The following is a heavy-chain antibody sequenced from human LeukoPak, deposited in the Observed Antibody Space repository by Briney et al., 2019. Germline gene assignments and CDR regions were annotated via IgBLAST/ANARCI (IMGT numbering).Heavy chain of an antibody. D-gene: IGHD2-15*01. CDR1: GDSVSSNSAA. CDR2: TYYRSKWYN. V-gene: IGHV6-1*01. CDR3: ARASNCSGGSCYSLNWFDP. Sequence: SQTLSLTCAISGDSVSSNSAAWNWIRQSPSRGLEWLGRTYYRSKWYNDYAVSVKSRITINPDTSKNQFSLQLNSVTPEDTAVYYCARASNCSGGSCYSLNWFDPWGQGTLVTVSS. J-gene: IGHJ5*02.